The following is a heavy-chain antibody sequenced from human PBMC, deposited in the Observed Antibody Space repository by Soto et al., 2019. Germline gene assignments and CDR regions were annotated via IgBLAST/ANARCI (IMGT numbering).Heavy chain of an antibody. CDR2: IGTAGDT. V-gene: IGHV3-13*01. CDR3: AISSLPYCSGGSCSNGYYYYYMDV. J-gene: IGHJ6*03. CDR1: GFTFSSYD. Sequence: EVQLVESGGGLVQPGGSLRLSCAASGFTFSSYDMHWVRQATGKGLEWVSAIGTAGDTYYPGSVKGRFTISRENAKNSLYLQMNSLRAVDTAVYYCAISSLPYCSGGSCSNGYYYYYMDVWGKGTTVTVSS. D-gene: IGHD2-15*01.